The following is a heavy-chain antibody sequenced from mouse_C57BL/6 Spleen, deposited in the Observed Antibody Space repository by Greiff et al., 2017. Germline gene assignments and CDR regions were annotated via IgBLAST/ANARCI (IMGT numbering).Heavy chain of an antibody. CDR3: ARHVSSWYFDY. J-gene: IGHJ2*01. CDR1: GFTFSSYG. V-gene: IGHV5-6*01. CDR2: ISSGGSYT. Sequence: EVMLVESGGDLVKPGGSLKLSCAASGFTFSSYGMSWVRQTPDKRLEWVATISSGGSYTYYPDSVKGRFTISRDNAKNTLYLQMSSLKSEDTAMYYCARHVSSWYFDYWGQGTTLTVSS.